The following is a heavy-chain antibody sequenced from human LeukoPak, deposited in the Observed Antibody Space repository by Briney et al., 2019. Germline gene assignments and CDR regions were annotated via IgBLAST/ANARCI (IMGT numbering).Heavy chain of an antibody. CDR1: GLTFSDYW. V-gene: IGHV3-7*02. Sequence: PGGSLRPSCAVSGLTFSDYWMSWVRQAPGKGLEWVAYINEDGSAKFYVDSVKGRFTISRDNAKHLVYQQINSLRAEDTALYYCARGLHSGLDYWGQGTLVTVSS. CDR2: INEDGSAK. J-gene: IGHJ4*02. D-gene: IGHD6-25*01. CDR3: ARGLHSGLDY.